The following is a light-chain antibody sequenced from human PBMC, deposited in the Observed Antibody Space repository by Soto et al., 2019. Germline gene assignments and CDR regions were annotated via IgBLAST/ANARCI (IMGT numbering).Light chain of an antibody. V-gene: IGLV2-14*01. CDR3: ASFTSGALYV. CDR1: SSDVGGYNY. Sequence: QSALTQPASVSGSPGQSITISCTGTSSDVGGYNYVSWYQQHPGKAPKLIIYEVSNRPSGVSNRFSGSKSGNTASLTISGLQAEDEADYYCASFTSGALYVFGTGTKLTVL. J-gene: IGLJ1*01. CDR2: EVS.